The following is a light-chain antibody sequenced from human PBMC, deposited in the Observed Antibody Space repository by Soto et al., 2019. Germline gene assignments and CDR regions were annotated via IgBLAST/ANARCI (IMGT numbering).Light chain of an antibody. CDR1: QNIRGNE. V-gene: IGKV3-20*01. CDR2: RGS. J-gene: IGKJ1*01. Sequence: EVVLTQSPGTLSLSPGERATLSCRASQNIRGNELAWYQQKPGQAPRLLIYRGSTRATGIPDRFSGRGSGTDLTLTISRLEPEDFAVYYFQDYGTSAPWTFGQGTKVEIK. CDR3: QDYGTSAPWT.